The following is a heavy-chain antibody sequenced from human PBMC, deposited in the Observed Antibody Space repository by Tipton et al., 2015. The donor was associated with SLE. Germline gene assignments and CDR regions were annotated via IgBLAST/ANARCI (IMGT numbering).Heavy chain of an antibody. Sequence: TLSLTCAVSGGSISSSDYYWGWVRQPPGKGLEWIGRIYTSGSTNYNPSLESRVTISVDTSKNQFYLRLTSVTAADTAVYYCARDQVGVGDFDYWGQGTLVTVSS. CDR3: ARDQVGVGDFDY. J-gene: IGHJ4*02. CDR1: GGSISSSDYY. D-gene: IGHD1-26*01. V-gene: IGHV4-61*02. CDR2: IYTSGST.